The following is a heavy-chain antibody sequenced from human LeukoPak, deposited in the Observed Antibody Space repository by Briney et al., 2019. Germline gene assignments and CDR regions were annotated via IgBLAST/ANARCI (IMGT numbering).Heavy chain of an antibody. CDR1: GYTFTSYD. Sequence: ASVKVSCKASGYTFTSYDINWVRQAPGQGLEWMGWMNPNSANTAYAQKFQGRVTMTEDTSTDTAYMELSSLRSEDTAVYYCATAVVTAITDYYYGMDVWGQGTTVTVSS. D-gene: IGHD2-21*02. CDR3: ATAVVTAITDYYYGMDV. J-gene: IGHJ6*02. CDR2: MNPNSANT. V-gene: IGHV1-8*01.